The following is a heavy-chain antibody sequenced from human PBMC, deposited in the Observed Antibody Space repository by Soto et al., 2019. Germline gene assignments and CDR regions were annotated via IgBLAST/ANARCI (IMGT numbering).Heavy chain of an antibody. CDR1: GYTFTGYY. V-gene: IGHV1-2*02. D-gene: IGHD3-9*01. J-gene: IGHJ5*02. Sequence: ASVKVSCKVSGYTFTGYYMHWVRQAPGQGLEWMGWINPNSGGTNYAQKFHGRVTMTRDTSISTAYMELSRLRSDDTAVYYCARXDYDILTGYFGFCWFDPWGQGTLVTVSS. CDR2: INPNSGGT. CDR3: ARXDYDILTGYFGFCWFDP.